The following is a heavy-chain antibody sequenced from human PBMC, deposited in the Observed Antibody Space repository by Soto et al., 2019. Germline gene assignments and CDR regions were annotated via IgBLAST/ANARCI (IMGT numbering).Heavy chain of an antibody. J-gene: IGHJ4*02. D-gene: IGHD3-22*01. CDR1: GFTFDDYG. V-gene: IGHV3-20*04. CDR2: INWNGGST. CDR3: ARTYYYDSSGYYLFDY. Sequence: EVQLVESGGGVVRPGGSLRLSCAASGFTFDDYGMSWVRQASGKGLEWVSGINWNGGSTGYADSVKGRFTISRDNAKNSLYLQMNSLRAEDTALYYCARTYYYDSSGYYLFDYWGQGTLVTVSS.